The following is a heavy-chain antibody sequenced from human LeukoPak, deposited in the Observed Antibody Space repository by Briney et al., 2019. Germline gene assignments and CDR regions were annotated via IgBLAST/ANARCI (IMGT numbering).Heavy chain of an antibody. CDR3: AKVDYYDCYFDL. J-gene: IGHJ2*01. CDR1: GFTFDDYA. V-gene: IGHV3-43*02. CDR2: ISENAGRK. D-gene: IGHD3-22*01. Sequence: PGGSLRLSCAASGFTFDDYAMHWVRQPPGKGLEWVSLISENAGRKYYADSVKGRFTISRDNSKNSLYLQMNGLRTEDTALYYCAKVDYYDCYFDLWGRGTLVTVSS.